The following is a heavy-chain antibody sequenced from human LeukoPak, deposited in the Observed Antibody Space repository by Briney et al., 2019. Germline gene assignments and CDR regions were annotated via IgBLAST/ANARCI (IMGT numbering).Heavy chain of an antibody. CDR1: GFTFSNYA. V-gene: IGHV3-53*01. Sequence: QPGGSLRLSCAASGFTFSNYAMSWVRQAPGKGLEWVSVIYSGGSTYYADSVKGRFTISRDNSKNTLYLQMNSLRAEDTAVYYCARAPGHWFDPWGQGTLVTVSS. CDR2: IYSGGST. CDR3: ARAPGHWFDP. J-gene: IGHJ5*02.